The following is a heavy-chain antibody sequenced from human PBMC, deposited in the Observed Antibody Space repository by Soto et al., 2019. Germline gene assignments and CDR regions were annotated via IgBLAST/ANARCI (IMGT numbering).Heavy chain of an antibody. Sequence: PSETLSLTCIVSGGSLSSSSYSWPCICQPPGKGLEWNGTMYYDVNTYYNPSLESRVTISVDTPKNQFSLELSSVTAADTAVYYCVRNVAGATVPYYFDFWGQGIVVTVSS. CDR1: GGSLSSSSYS. J-gene: IGHJ4*02. CDR3: VRNVAGATVPYYFDF. CDR2: MYYDVNT. D-gene: IGHD1-26*01. V-gene: IGHV4-39*01.